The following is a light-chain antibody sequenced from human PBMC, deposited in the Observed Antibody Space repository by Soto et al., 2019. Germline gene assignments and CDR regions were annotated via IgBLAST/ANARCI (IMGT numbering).Light chain of an antibody. Sequence: VLTQSPATLSLSPGERATLSCRASQTVSSYLAWYQQKPGQAPRLLIYYGSNRATGIPARFSGSGSGTDYTLTISNLEPEDFAVYYCQHRSTWPILTFRGGTKVEI. CDR2: YGS. V-gene: IGKV3-11*01. CDR3: QHRSTWPILT. CDR1: QTVSSY. J-gene: IGKJ4*01.